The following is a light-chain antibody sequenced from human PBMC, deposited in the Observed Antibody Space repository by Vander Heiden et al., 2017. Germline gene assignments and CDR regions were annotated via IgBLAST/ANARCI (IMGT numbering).Light chain of an antibody. J-gene: IGKJ4*01. V-gene: IGKV3-11*01. CDR2: EAS. CDR1: QSINKH. Sequence: ELVLPQPPATPSLPPGERATLSCSASQSINKHLAWYQQKPGQAPRLLIYEASTRAPAIPARFSGSGSGTDFTLTISSLDPEDFAVYYCQQRSNWPLTFGGRTKVEIK. CDR3: QQRSNWPLT.